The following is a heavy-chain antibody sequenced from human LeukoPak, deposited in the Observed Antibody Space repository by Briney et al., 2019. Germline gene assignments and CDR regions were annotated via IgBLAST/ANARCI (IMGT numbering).Heavy chain of an antibody. CDR2: IHYSGST. CDR3: ARRRAASDEAFDI. CDR1: GDSISSSSYY. Sequence: PSETLSLTCSVSGDSISSSSYYWGWIRQPPGKGLEWIGIIHYSGSTYYNPSLKSRVTISVDTSKNQFSLKLSSVTAADTAVYFCARRRAASDEAFDIWGQGTMVTVSS. V-gene: IGHV4-39*01. D-gene: IGHD5-24*01. J-gene: IGHJ3*02.